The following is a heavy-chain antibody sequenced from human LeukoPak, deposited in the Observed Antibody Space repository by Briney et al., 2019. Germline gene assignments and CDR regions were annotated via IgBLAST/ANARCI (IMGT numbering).Heavy chain of an antibody. D-gene: IGHD3-22*01. CDR1: GFTFSSYA. CDR3: AKGHYYDSSGYYTAYYYYGMDV. V-gene: IGHV3-23*01. CDR2: ISGSGGST. Sequence: GGSLRLSCAASGFTFSSYAMSWVHQAPGKGLEWVSAISGSGGSTYYADSVKGRFTISRDNSKNTLYLQMNSLRAEDTAVYYCAKGHYYDSSGYYTAYYYYGMDVWGQGTAVTVSS. J-gene: IGHJ6*02.